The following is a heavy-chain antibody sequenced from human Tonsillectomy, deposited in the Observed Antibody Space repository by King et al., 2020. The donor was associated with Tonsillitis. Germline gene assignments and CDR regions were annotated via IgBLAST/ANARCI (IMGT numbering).Heavy chain of an antibody. Sequence: VQLVESGGDLVQPGGSLRLSCAASGFTFSSYAMHWVRQAPGKGLEYVSAISSNGGSTYYANSVKGRFTISRDSSKNTLYLQMGSLRPEDMAVYYCARIHYDGYSGIVYWGQGTLVTVSS. D-gene: IGHD4-23*01. J-gene: IGHJ4*02. CDR1: GFTFSSYA. CDR2: ISSNGGST. CDR3: ARIHYDGYSGIVY. V-gene: IGHV3-64*01.